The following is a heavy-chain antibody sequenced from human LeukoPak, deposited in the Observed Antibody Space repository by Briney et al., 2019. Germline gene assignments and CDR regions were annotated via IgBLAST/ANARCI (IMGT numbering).Heavy chain of an antibody. J-gene: IGHJ5*02. V-gene: IGHV1-69*05. D-gene: IGHD2-2*02. Sequence: SVKVSCEASGGTFSSYAISWVRQAPGQGLEWMGGIIPIFGTANYAQKFQGRVTITTDESTSTAYMELSSLRSEDAAVYYCARDYAMGPAAISWFDPWGQGTLVTVSS. CDR3: ARDYAMGPAAISWFDP. CDR2: IIPIFGTA. CDR1: GGTFSSYA.